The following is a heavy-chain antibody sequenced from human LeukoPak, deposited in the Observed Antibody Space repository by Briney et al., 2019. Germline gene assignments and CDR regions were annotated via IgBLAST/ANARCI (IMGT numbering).Heavy chain of an antibody. CDR2: IYYSGST. V-gene: IGHV4-61*01. CDR3: ARVGAPPSNYRYYYYYMDV. J-gene: IGHJ6*03. D-gene: IGHD4-11*01. Sequence: SETLSLTCAVSGYSISSGYYWGWIRQPPGKGLEWIGYIYYSGSTNYNPSLKSRVTISVDTSKNQFSLKLSSVTAADTAVYYCARVGAPPSNYRYYYYYMDVWGKGTTVTVSS. CDR1: GYSISSGYY.